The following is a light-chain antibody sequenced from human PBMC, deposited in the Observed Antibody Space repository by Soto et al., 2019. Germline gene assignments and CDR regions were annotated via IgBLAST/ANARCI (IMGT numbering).Light chain of an antibody. CDR2: GNS. CDR3: QSYDSSLSSPVV. CDR1: SSNIGAGYD. V-gene: IGLV1-40*01. J-gene: IGLJ2*01. Sequence: QLVLTQPPSVSGAPGQRVTISCTGSSSNIGAGYDVHWYQQLPGTAPKLLIYGNSNRPSGVPDRFSGSKSGTSASLAITGLQAEDEADYYCQSYDSSLSSPVVFGGGTKVTVL.